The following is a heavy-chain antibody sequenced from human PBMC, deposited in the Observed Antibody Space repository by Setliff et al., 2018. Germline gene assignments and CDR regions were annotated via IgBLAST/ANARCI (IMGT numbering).Heavy chain of an antibody. CDR1: GYTFTSYY. CDR3: VRDLHWGFDY. V-gene: IGHV1-46*01. D-gene: IGHD7-27*01. CDR2: INPSGGST. Sequence: GASVKVSCKASGYTFTSYYMHWVRQAPGQGLEWMGIINPSGGSTSYAQKFQGRVTMTRDTSTSTAYMELSSLRSEDTAVYYCVRDLHWGFDYWGLGTLVTVSS. J-gene: IGHJ4*02.